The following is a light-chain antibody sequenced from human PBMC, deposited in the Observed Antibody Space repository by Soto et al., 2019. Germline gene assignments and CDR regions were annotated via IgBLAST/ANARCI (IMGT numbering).Light chain of an antibody. CDR1: QSVLYSSNHKNY. J-gene: IGKJ1*01. CDR3: QQYYSTPWT. V-gene: IGKV4-1*01. Sequence: DIVMTQSPVSLAVSLGERATINCKSSQSVLYSSNHKNYLAWYQQEPGQPPKLLIYWASTRESGVPDRFSGSGSGTDFTLTISSLQAEDVAVYYCQQYYSTPWTFGQGTKVEIK. CDR2: WAS.